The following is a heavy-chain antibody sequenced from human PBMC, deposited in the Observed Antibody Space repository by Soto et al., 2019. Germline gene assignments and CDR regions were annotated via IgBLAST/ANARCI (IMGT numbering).Heavy chain of an antibody. CDR2: ISAYNGNT. Sequence: ASVKVSCKASGYTFTSYGISWVRQAPGQGLEWMGWISAYNGNTNYAQKLQGRVTMTTDTSTSTAYMELRSLRSDDTAVYYCARGHYYYDSSGYLNWFDPWGQGTLVTVSS. CDR3: ARGHYYYDSSGYLNWFDP. J-gene: IGHJ5*02. CDR1: GYTFTSYG. V-gene: IGHV1-18*01. D-gene: IGHD3-22*01.